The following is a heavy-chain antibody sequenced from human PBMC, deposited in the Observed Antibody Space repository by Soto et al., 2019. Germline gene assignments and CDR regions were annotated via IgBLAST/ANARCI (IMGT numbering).Heavy chain of an antibody. CDR3: ASSGGYCSGGSCYSGYY. Sequence: SVKVSCKASGGTFSSYAISWVRQAPGQGLEWMGGIIPIFGTANYAQKFQGRVTITADESTSTAYMELSSLRSEDTAVYYRASSGGYCSGGSCYSGYYWGQGTLVTVSS. CDR2: IIPIFGTA. D-gene: IGHD2-15*01. V-gene: IGHV1-69*13. CDR1: GGTFSSYA. J-gene: IGHJ4*02.